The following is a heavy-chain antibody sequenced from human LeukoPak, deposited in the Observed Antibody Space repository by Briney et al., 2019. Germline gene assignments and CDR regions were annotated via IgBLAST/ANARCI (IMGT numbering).Heavy chain of an antibody. CDR3: ARVRYFDWLGPFDY. D-gene: IGHD3-9*01. CDR2: ISDSGTTI. CDR1: GFTFSNYE. V-gene: IGHV3-48*03. Sequence: GGSLRLSCAASGFTFSNYEMNWVRQAPGKGLEWVSYISDSGTTIYYGDSVKGRFTISRDNAKKSLYLQMNSLRAEDTAVYYCARVRYFDWLGPFDYWGQGTLVTVSS. J-gene: IGHJ4*02.